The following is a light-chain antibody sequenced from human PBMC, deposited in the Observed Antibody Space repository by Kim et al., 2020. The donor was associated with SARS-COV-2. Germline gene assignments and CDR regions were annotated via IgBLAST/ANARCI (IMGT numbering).Light chain of an antibody. CDR2: RMS. CDR1: NSNIGINY. J-gene: IGLJ2*01. CDR3: AVWDDRRRELL. Sequence: GQKVIISCSESNSNIGINYVYWYQQVPGTAPRLLLYRMSQRPAGVPDRFSGSKSDNSAFLAISGLRSEDEADYYCAVWDDRRRELLFGGGTQLTVL. V-gene: IGLV1-47*01.